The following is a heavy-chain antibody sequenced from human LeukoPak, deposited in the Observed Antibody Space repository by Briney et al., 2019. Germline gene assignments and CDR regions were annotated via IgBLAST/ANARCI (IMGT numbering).Heavy chain of an antibody. J-gene: IGHJ3*02. Sequence: ASVKVSCKASGGTFSSYTIGWVRQAPGQGLEWMGGIIPIFGITNYAQKFQGRVTLSADEPTSTAYMELTSLRSEDTAVYYCARLIPAGGTGDAFDIWGQGTMITVSS. D-gene: IGHD6-13*01. CDR1: GGTFSSYT. CDR3: ARLIPAGGTGDAFDI. CDR2: IIPIFGIT. V-gene: IGHV1-69*13.